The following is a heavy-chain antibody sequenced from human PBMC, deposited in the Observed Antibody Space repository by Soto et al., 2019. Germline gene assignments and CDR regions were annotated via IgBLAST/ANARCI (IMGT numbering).Heavy chain of an antibody. CDR1: GGSISSYY. CDR2: IYYSGST. Sequence: SETLSLTCTVSGGSISSYYWSWIRQPPGKGLEWIGYIYYSGSTNYNPSLKSRVTISVDTSKNQFSLKLSSVTAADTAVYYCARGIVIFGGVDFDYWGQGTLVTVSS. V-gene: IGHV4-59*08. CDR3: ARGIVIFGGVDFDY. J-gene: IGHJ4*02. D-gene: IGHD3-3*02.